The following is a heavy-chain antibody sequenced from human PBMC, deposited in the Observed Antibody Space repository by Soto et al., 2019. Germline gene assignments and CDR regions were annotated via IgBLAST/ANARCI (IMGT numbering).Heavy chain of an antibody. CDR2: IIPISGTA. Sequence: GASVKVSCKASGDTFSTYTITWMRQAPGQGLEWMGGIIPISGTANYAQKFQGRVTITADESTSTAYMELSSLRSEDTAVYYCARLGYDFPSRPYWGQGTLVTVSS. V-gene: IGHV1-69*13. CDR1: GDTFSTYT. D-gene: IGHD3-3*01. J-gene: IGHJ4*02. CDR3: ARLGYDFPSRPY.